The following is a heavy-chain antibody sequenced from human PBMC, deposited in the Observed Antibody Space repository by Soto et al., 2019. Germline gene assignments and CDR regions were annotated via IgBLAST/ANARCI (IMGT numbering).Heavy chain of an antibody. CDR2: SDPSQSYT. Sequence: GESLKISCKGSGYSFTSYWISWVRQMTGKGLERMGRSDPSQSYTNYSPSFQGHVTISGDESISTAYLQWSSLKASDTAMYYCASPSSTSSYYYGMEVWGQGTTVTVPS. V-gene: IGHV5-10-1*01. D-gene: IGHD2-2*01. CDR1: GYSFTSYW. J-gene: IGHJ6*02. CDR3: ASPSSTSSYYYGMEV.